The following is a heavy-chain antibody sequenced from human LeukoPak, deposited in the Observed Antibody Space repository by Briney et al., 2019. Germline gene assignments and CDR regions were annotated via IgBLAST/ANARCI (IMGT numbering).Heavy chain of an antibody. V-gene: IGHV4-4*07. CDR1: GGSISSYY. J-gene: IGHJ4*02. Sequence: SETLSLTCTVSGGSISSYYWNWIRQPAGKGLEWIGRMYSSGTTSYNSSLKSRVTMSVDTSKNQFSLKLSSVTAADTAVYYCARAGPRRDGYSLDYWGQGNLVSVSS. D-gene: IGHD5-24*01. CDR3: ARAGPRRDGYSLDY. CDR2: MYSSGTT.